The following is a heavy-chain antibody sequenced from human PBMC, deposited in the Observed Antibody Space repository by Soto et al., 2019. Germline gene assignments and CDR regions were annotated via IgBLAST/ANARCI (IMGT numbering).Heavy chain of an antibody. V-gene: IGHV4-30-2*02. CDR3: ARAFYDTTGYSLDP. CDR1: GGSISSGGYS. J-gene: IGHJ5*02. CDR2: IYDSGSA. D-gene: IGHD3-22*01. Sequence: PSETLSLTCAVSGGSISSGGYSWRWIRQPPGKGLEWIGYIYDSGSANYNPSLKSRVTISVDTSKKQFSLRLSSVTAADTAVYYCARAFYDTTGYSLDPWGQGTLVTSP.